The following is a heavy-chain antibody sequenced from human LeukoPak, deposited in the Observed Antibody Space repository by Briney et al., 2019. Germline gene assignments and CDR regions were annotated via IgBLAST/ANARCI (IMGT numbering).Heavy chain of an antibody. V-gene: IGHV4-39*01. Sequence: SETLSLTCTVSGGSISSSNFYWGWIRQPPGKGLEWIGSIYYSGSTYYNPSLKSRITISVDTSKNQFSLKLSSVTAADTAVYYCARGNYDFWSGPMWNWGQGTLVTVSS. CDR2: IYYSGST. D-gene: IGHD3-3*01. CDR3: ARGNYDFWSGPMWN. J-gene: IGHJ4*02. CDR1: GGSISSSNFY.